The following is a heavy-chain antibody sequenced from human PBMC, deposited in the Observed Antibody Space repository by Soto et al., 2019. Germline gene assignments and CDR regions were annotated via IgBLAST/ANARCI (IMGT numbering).Heavy chain of an antibody. CDR3: ARESEDLTSNFDY. CDR1: GFTFTRYS. Sequence: GGSLILSCAASGFTFTRYSMNWVRQAPGKGLEWVSSISSTTNYIYYGDSMKGRFTISRDNAKNSLYLEMNSLRAEDTAVYYCARESEDLTSNFDYWGQGTLVTVSS. CDR2: ISSTTNYI. V-gene: IGHV3-21*06. J-gene: IGHJ4*02.